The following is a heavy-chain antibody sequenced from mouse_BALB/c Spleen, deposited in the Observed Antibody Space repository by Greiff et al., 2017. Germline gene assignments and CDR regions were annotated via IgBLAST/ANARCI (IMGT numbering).Heavy chain of an antibody. CDR2: ISSGGGST. Sequence: EVQGVESGGGLVKPGGSLKLSCAASGFAFSSYDMSWVRQTPEKRLEWVAYISSGGGSTYYPDTVKGRFTISRDNAKNTLYLQMSSLKSEDTAMYYCASHYYGSSLDYWGQGTTLTVSS. CDR3: ASHYYGSSLDY. D-gene: IGHD1-1*01. V-gene: IGHV5-12-1*01. J-gene: IGHJ2*01. CDR1: GFAFSSYD.